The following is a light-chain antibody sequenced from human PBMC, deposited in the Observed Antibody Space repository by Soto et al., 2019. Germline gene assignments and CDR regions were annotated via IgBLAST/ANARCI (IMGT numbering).Light chain of an antibody. CDR3: HKYNHAPT. CDR1: QAISSY. J-gene: IGKJ4*01. V-gene: IGKV1-27*01. CDR2: ATS. Sequence: DIPLTQSPSSLSASVGDRVTITCRASQAISSYLAWYQQKPGKVPELLIYATSTLQSGAPSRFSGSGSETDFTLTISRLQPEDVATYHSHKYNHAPTFGGGTKVKIK.